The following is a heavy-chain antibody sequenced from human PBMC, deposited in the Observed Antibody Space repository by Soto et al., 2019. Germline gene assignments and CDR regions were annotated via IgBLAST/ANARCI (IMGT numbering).Heavy chain of an antibody. J-gene: IGHJ4*02. CDR3: AKEGDYSYGYEVDY. CDR1: GFTFSSHG. V-gene: IGHV3-30*18. Sequence: VQLVESGGGVVQPGRSLRLSCAASGFTFSSHGMHWVRQAPGKGLEWVAIISHDGSNEYYADSVRGRFTISRDNFKNMFYLQMNSLRLEDTAVYFCAKEGDYSYGYEVDYWGQGTLVAVSS. D-gene: IGHD5-18*01. CDR2: ISHDGSNE.